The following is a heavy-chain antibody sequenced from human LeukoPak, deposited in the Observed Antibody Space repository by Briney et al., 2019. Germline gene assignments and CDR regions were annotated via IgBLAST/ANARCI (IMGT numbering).Heavy chain of an antibody. J-gene: IGHJ4*02. Sequence: GGSLRLSCAASGFTFDDYAMHWVRQAPGKGLEWVSGISWNSGSIGYADSVKGRFTISRDNAKNSLYLQMNSLRAEDTALYYCAKAHGRDGYNWNYWGQGTLVTVSS. CDR1: GFTFDDYA. CDR3: AKAHGRDGYNWNY. V-gene: IGHV3-9*01. CDR2: ISWNSGSI. D-gene: IGHD5-24*01.